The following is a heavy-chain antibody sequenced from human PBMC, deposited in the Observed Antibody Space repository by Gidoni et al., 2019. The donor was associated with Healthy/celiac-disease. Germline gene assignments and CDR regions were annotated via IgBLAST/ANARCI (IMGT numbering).Heavy chain of an antibody. D-gene: IGHD3-16*01. CDR1: GFTFSSYW. CDR2: IKQDGSEK. CDR3: ARQDYVWGKRDY. Sequence: EVQLVESGGGLVQPGVSLRLSCAASGFTFSSYWRSWVRQAPGKGLDWVANIKQDGSEKYYVDSVKGRFTISRDNAKNSLYLQMNSLRAEDTAVYYCARQDYVWGKRDYWGQGTLVTVSS. V-gene: IGHV3-7*01. J-gene: IGHJ4*02.